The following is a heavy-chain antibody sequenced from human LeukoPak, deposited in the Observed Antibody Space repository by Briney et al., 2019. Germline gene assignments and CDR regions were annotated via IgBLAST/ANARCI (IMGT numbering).Heavy chain of an antibody. CDR3: ASGGGGVLRYFDWRNDAFDI. V-gene: IGHV4-31*03. D-gene: IGHD3-9*01. CDR2: IYYSGST. J-gene: IGHJ3*02. CDR1: GGSISSGGYY. Sequence: TLSLTCTVSGGSISSGGYYWSWIRQHPGKGLEWIWYIYYSGSTYYNPSLKSRVTISVDTSKNQFSLKLSSVTAADTAVYYCASGGGGVLRYFDWRNDAFDIWGQGTMVTVSS.